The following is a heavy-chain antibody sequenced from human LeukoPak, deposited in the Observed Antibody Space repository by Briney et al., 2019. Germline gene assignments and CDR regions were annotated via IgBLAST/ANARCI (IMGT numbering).Heavy chain of an antibody. J-gene: IGHJ6*02. CDR2: ISYDGSNK. V-gene: IGHV3-30*14. Sequence: GRSLRLSCAASGFAFSSYAMHWVRQAPGKGLEWVAVISYDGSNKYYADSVKGRFTISRENAKNSLYLQMNSLRAEDTAVYYCARERPHSSGYHYYGMDVWGQGTTVTVSS. D-gene: IGHD3-22*01. CDR3: ARERPHSSGYHYYGMDV. CDR1: GFAFSSYA.